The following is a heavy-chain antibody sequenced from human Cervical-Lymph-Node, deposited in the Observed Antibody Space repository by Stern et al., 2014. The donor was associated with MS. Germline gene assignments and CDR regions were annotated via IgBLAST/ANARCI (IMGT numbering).Heavy chain of an antibody. CDR3: ARHDAYGDDTKGFDS. CDR2: IYPGDSDT. D-gene: IGHD4-17*01. V-gene: IGHV5-51*01. CDR1: GYSFTNYW. J-gene: IGHJ4*02. Sequence: VQLVQSGAEVKKPGESLKISCKGSGYSFTNYWIGWVRQMPGKGLVYMGIIYPGDSDTRYSPSFQGQVTFSADKSISTAYLQWSSLKASDTAIYYCARHDAYGDDTKGFDSWGQGTLVTASS.